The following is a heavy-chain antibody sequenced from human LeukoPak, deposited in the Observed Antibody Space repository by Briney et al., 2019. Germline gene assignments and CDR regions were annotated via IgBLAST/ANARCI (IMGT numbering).Heavy chain of an antibody. Sequence: GGSLRLSCAASGFTFSGSGMSWVRQAPGEGLEWISSSGDSDGSTYYADSLKGRFTISRDNSKNTLYLQMNNLRAEDTAVYYCAKGGCRGTCNPLAYWGQGALVTVSP. CDR2: SGDSDGST. D-gene: IGHD2-15*01. CDR3: AKGGCRGTCNPLAY. J-gene: IGHJ4*02. CDR1: GFTFSGSG. V-gene: IGHV3-23*01.